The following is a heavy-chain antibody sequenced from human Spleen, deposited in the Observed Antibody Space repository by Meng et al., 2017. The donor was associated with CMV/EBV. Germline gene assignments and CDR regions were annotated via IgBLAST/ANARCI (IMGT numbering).Heavy chain of an antibody. CDR2: INPNSGGT. V-gene: IGHV1-2*02. J-gene: IGHJ6*02. Sequence: ASVKVSCKASGYTFTGHFMHWVRQAPGQGLEWVGWINPNSGGTNYAQKFQGRVTMTRDMSISAAYMELSRLRSDDTAVYYCARDIADTSMGIWGMDVWGQGTTVTVSS. CDR1: GYTFTGHF. D-gene: IGHD5-18*01. CDR3: ARDIADTSMGIWGMDV.